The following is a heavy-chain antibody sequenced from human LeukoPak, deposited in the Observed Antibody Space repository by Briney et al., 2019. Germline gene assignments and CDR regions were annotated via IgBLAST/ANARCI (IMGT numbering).Heavy chain of an antibody. CDR3: ARSAGCIGGSCYTPKDYYYYAMDV. D-gene: IGHD2-15*01. CDR1: GYSFTSYW. J-gene: IGHJ6*02. CDR2: IYPGDSDT. Sequence: GESLKISCKGSGYSFTSYWIGWVRQMPGKGLEWMGIIYPGDSDTTYSPSFQGQVTISADKSISTAYLQWSSLKASDTAMYYCARSAGCIGGSCYTPKDYYYYAMDVWGQGTTVTVSS. V-gene: IGHV5-51*01.